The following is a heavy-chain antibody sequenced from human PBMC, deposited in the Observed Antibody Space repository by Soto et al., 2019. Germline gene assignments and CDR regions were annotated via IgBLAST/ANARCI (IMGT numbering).Heavy chain of an antibody. Sequence: EVQLVESGGGLVQPGGSLRLSCAASGFTFSSYEMNWVRQAPGKGLEWVSYISSSGSTIYYADSVKGRFTISRDNAKNSLYLQMNSLRAEDTAVYYRARPSSHCSGGSCPLDYWGQGTLVTVSS. CDR1: GFTFSSYE. D-gene: IGHD2-15*01. CDR3: ARPSSHCSGGSCPLDY. V-gene: IGHV3-48*03. CDR2: ISSSGSTI. J-gene: IGHJ4*02.